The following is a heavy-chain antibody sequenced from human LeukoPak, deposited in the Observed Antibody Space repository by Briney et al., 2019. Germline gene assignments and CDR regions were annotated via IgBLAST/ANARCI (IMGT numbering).Heavy chain of an antibody. CDR3: ARWGAYTSGWDY. Sequence: GGSLRLSCAASGFTFCHYWMSWVRQAPGKVLEWVANIKSDGTEKYYLDSVKGRFTISRDNAKNTLYLQMNSLRADDNALYYCARWGAYTSGWDYCGQGTLVTVSS. D-gene: IGHD6-19*01. J-gene: IGHJ4*02. V-gene: IGHV3-7*03. CDR1: GFTFCHYW. CDR2: IKSDGTEK.